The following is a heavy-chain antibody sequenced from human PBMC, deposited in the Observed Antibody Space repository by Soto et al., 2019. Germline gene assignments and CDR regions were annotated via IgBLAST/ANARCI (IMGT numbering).Heavy chain of an antibody. J-gene: IGHJ3*02. Sequence: PGGSLRLSCAASGFTFSSCDMSWVRQAPGKGLEWVSAISGSGGSTYYADSVKGRFTISRDNSKNTLYLQMNSLRAEDTAVYYCAKGLHSSGWFPDAFDIWGQGTMVTVSS. CDR1: GFTFSSCD. CDR2: ISGSGGST. V-gene: IGHV3-23*01. D-gene: IGHD6-19*01. CDR3: AKGLHSSGWFPDAFDI.